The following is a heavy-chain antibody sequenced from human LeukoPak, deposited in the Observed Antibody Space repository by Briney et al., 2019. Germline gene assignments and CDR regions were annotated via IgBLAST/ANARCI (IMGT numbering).Heavy chain of an antibody. CDR2: IDSTGAYT. D-gene: IGHD6-25*01. CDR3: AKGSAAGRPYYFDY. CDR1: GFIFSNYA. V-gene: IGHV3-23*01. J-gene: IGHJ4*02. Sequence: GGSLRLSCAASGFIFSNYAMSWVRQAPGKGLEWVSAIDSTGAYTWYADSVKGRFTIPKDSSKTILYLQMNSLRAEDAAVYFCAKGSAAGRPYYFDYWGQGTLVTVSS.